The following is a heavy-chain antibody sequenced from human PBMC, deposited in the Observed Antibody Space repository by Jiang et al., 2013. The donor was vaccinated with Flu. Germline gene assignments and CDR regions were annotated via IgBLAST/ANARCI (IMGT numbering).Heavy chain of an antibody. Sequence: VQLVESGGGLVKPGGSLRLSCAASGFSFSDYSMNWVRQALGKGLEWVSSISASSSHIYYADSLKGRFSISRDDATNSLYLQINSLRPEDTALYYCARGSFRAAAGIEFDSWGQGTLVIVSS. CDR1: GFSFSDYS. J-gene: IGHJ4*02. CDR2: ISASSSHI. V-gene: IGHV3-21*01. CDR3: ARGSFRAAAGIEFDS. D-gene: IGHD6-13*01.